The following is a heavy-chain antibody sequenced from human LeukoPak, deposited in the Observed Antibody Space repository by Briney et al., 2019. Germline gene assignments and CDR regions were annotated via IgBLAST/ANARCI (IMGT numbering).Heavy chain of an antibody. V-gene: IGHV3-23*01. Sequence: GGSLRLSCAASGFTFSSYGVNWVRQAPGKGLEGVSNIRGSGGSKYYAYSVKGRFTISKDNSKNTVYLQMNSLRAEDTAVYYCAKQGRDWLRDYYYYMDVWGKGTTVTISS. J-gene: IGHJ6*03. CDR1: GFTFSSYG. CDR3: AKQGRDWLRDYYYYMDV. D-gene: IGHD3-9*01. CDR2: IRGSGGSK.